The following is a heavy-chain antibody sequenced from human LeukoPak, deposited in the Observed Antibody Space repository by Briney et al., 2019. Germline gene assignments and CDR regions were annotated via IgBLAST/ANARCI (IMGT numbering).Heavy chain of an antibody. CDR3: ARDSAYDYVWGSYRPDY. CDR1: GYTFTSYG. Sequence: ASVKVSCKASGYTFTSYGISWVRQAPGQGLEWMGWISAYNGNTNYAQKLQGRVTITTDTSTSTAYMELRSLRSDDTAVYYCARDSAYDYVWGSYRPDYWGQGTLVTVSS. CDR2: ISAYNGNT. D-gene: IGHD3-16*02. V-gene: IGHV1-18*01. J-gene: IGHJ4*02.